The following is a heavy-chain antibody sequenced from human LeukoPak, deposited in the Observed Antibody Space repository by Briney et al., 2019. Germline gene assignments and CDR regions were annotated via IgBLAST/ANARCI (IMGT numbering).Heavy chain of an antibody. J-gene: IGHJ4*02. D-gene: IGHD1-26*01. Sequence: GGSLRLSCAASGFTFSSYAISWVRQAPGKGLEWVSAISGSGGTYYADSVKGRFTISRDNSENTLYLQMNSLRAEDTAVYYCAKIVVRENDFWGQGTLVTVSS. CDR2: ISGSGGT. CDR3: AKIVVRENDF. CDR1: GFTFSSYA. V-gene: IGHV3-23*01.